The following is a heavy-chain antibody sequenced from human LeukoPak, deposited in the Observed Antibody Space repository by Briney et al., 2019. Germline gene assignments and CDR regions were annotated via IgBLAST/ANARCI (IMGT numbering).Heavy chain of an antibody. CDR1: GFTFSSYW. CDR2: FRGSDGST. D-gene: IGHD2-2*01. J-gene: IGHJ4*02. V-gene: IGHV3-23*01. CDR3: AKLYYLSPSLSVELTYFDY. Sequence: GGSLRLSCAASGFTFSSYWMTWVRQAPGKGLEWVSIFRGSDGSTYYADSVKGRFTISRDISKNTLYLRMNSLRAEDTAVYYCAKLYYLSPSLSVELTYFDYWGQGTLVTVSS.